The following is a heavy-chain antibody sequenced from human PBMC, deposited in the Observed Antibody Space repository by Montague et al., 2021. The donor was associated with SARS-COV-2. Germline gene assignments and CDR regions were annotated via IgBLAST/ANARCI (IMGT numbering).Heavy chain of an antibody. J-gene: IGHJ3*01. Sequence: LRLSCAASGFTFSSYSVNWVRQAPGKGLEWISYISSSTNIIYYADSVKGRFTISRDNARNSLYLQMNSLRVDDTAVYYCAKDLVLRAARPDALDVWGQRTVVTVSS. V-gene: IGHV3-48*04. CDR1: GFTFSSYS. D-gene: IGHD6-6*01. CDR3: AKDLVLRAARPDALDV. CDR2: ISSSTNII.